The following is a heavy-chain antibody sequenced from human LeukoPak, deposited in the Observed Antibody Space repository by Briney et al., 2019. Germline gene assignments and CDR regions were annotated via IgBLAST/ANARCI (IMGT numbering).Heavy chain of an antibody. D-gene: IGHD3-3*01. Sequence: PSETLSLTCTVSGGSISSYYWSWIRQPPGKGLEWIGYIYDSGSTNYNPSLKSRVTISVDTSKNQFSLKLSYVTAEDTDVYYFAREGLRFLDWASDAFDIWGQGTVVTVCS. CDR3: AREGLRFLDWASDAFDI. CDR1: GGSISSYY. V-gene: IGHV4-59*01. CDR2: IYDSGST. J-gene: IGHJ3*02.